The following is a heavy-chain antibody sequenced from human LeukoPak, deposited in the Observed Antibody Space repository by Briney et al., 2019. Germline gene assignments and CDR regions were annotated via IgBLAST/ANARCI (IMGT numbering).Heavy chain of an antibody. CDR3: ARPIWFGERGVFDY. V-gene: IGHV7-4-1*02. D-gene: IGHD3-10*01. J-gene: IGHJ4*02. CDR1: GYTFTSYA. Sequence: ASVKVSCKASGYTFTSYAMNWVRQAPGQGLEWMGWINTNTGNLTYAQGFTGRFVFSLDTSVSTAYLQISSLKAEDTAVYYCARPIWFGERGVFDYWGQGALVTVSS. CDR2: INTNTGNL.